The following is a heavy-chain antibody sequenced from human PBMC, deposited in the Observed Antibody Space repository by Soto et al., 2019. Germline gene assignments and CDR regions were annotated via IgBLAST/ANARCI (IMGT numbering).Heavy chain of an antibody. J-gene: IGHJ6*02. V-gene: IGHV3-33*01. D-gene: IGHD2-15*01. CDR2: TWYDGTKK. Sequence: HVQLVGSGGGVVPPGRSLRLSCAASGFTFSSYGMHWVRQAPGKGVEWVALTWYDGTKKYYADSVKGRFTISRDNSKNTLYLQMNSLRVEDTAVYYCARYCSGGSCYPYYYGMDFWGQGTTVTVSS. CDR1: GFTFSSYG. CDR3: ARYCSGGSCYPYYYGMDF.